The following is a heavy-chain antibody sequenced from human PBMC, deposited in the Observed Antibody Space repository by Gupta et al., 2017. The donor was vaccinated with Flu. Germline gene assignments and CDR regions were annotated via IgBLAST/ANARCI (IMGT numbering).Heavy chain of an antibody. CDR3: AKDKQQLVPTFGY. V-gene: IGHV1-2*02. J-gene: IGHJ4*02. Sequence: HVQLVPSWAEVKTPGSSVTVSCQASGYTFTGYYMHWGRQAPGQGLEWMGWINPKSGGTNEAQKMQGSVTMTRDTYNSTAYMELSRMGADDTVEYYSAKDKQQLVPTFGYWGQGTLVTVSS. CDR2: INPKSGGT. D-gene: IGHD6-13*01. CDR1: GYTFTGYY.